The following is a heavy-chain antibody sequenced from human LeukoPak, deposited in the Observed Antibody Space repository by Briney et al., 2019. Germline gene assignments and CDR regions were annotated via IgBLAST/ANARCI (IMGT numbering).Heavy chain of an antibody. CDR1: GFTFSSYS. CDR2: ISSSSSYI. D-gene: IGHD3-10*01. J-gene: IGHJ5*02. Sequence: GGSLRLSCAASGFTFSSYSMKWVRQAPGKGLEWVSSISSSSSYIYYADSVRGRFTISRDSSKNSLYLQMNSLRAEDTAVYYCARDYFGSGSAWGQGTLVTVSS. CDR3: ARDYFGSGSA. V-gene: IGHV3-21*01.